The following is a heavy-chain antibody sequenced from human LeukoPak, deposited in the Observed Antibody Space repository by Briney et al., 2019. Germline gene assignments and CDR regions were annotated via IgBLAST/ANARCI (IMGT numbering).Heavy chain of an antibody. V-gene: IGHV4-4*07. D-gene: IGHD3-3*01. CDR3: ASLRFLEWLSPIDY. CDR2: IYTSGST. Sequence: SETLSLTCTVSGGSISSYYWSWIRQPAGKGLEWIGRIYTSGSTNYNPSLKSRVTMSVDTSKNQFSLKLSSVTAADTAVYYCASLRFLEWLSPIDYWGQGTLVTVSS. J-gene: IGHJ4*02. CDR1: GGSISSYY.